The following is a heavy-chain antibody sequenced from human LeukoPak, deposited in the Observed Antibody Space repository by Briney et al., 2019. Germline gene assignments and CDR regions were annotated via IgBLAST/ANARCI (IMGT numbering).Heavy chain of an antibody. V-gene: IGHV3-30*04. CDR3: ARVSAYYDFWSAYLDY. CDR2: ISYDGNSK. D-gene: IGHD3-3*01. J-gene: IGHJ4*02. Sequence: GGSLRLSCAASGFTFSNYAMRWVRQAPGKGLEWVAVISYDGNSKYYEDSAKGRFTISRDNSKNTLYLQMNSLRAEDTAVYYCARVSAYYDFWSAYLDYWGQGTLVTVSS. CDR1: GFTFSNYA.